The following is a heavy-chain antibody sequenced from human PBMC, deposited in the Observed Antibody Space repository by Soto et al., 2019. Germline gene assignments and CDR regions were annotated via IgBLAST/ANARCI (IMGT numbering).Heavy chain of an antibody. J-gene: IGHJ4*02. V-gene: IGHV3-21*01. D-gene: IGHD3-10*01. CDR2: ISSSSNFN. Sequence: EVQLVESGGGLVKPGESMSLSCTVSGFALSSYAMTWVRQAPGKGLEWLASISSSSNFNYYGDSVKGLFIISRDNAKNSLYLQMNSLRVEDTAMYFCTTEEFEVDYWGQGTLVTVSS. CDR3: TTEEFEVDY. CDR1: GFALSSYA.